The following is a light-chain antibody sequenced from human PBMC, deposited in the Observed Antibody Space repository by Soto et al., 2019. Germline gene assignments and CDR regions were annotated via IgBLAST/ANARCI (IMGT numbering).Light chain of an antibody. CDR1: SSDVGGYNN. J-gene: IGLJ1*01. Sequence: QSALTQPASVSGSPGQSIIISCTGTSSDVGGYNNVSWYQQYPGKAPKVLIYDVSNRPSGVSNRFSGSKSGNTASLTVSGLQAEDEADYYCKAYTTSNTYVFGSGTKVTVL. V-gene: IGLV2-14*03. CDR2: DVS. CDR3: KAYTTSNTYV.